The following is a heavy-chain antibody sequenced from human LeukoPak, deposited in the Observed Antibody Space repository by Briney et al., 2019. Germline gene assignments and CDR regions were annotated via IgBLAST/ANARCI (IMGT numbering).Heavy chain of an antibody. CDR1: GGSITSYY. CDR3: ARASTIFDD. V-gene: IGHV4-59*01. Sequence: SETLSLTCSVSGGSITSYYWSWIRQPPGKGLEWIGHVSDGGSTNYSPSLKSRVSISVDTSKNQFSLKLNSVTAADTAVYFCARASTIFDDWGQGTLVTVSS. CDR2: VSDGGST. J-gene: IGHJ4*02.